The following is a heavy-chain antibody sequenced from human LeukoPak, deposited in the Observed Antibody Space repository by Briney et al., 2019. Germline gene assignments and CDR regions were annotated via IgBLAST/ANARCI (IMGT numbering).Heavy chain of an antibody. J-gene: IGHJ2*01. CDR3: AGDGYKTNWYFDL. V-gene: IGHV4-34*01. CDR2: INHSGSS. CDR1: GGSFSGYY. D-gene: IGHD5-24*01. Sequence: SETLSLTCAVYGGSFSGYYWTWIRQPPGKGLEWIEEINHSGSSNYNPSLKSRVTISVDTSKNQFSLKLTSVTAADTAVYYCAGDGYKTNWYFDLWGRGTLVTVSS.